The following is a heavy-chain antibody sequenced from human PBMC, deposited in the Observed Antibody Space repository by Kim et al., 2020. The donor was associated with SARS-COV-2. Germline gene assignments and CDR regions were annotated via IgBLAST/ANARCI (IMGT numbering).Heavy chain of an antibody. V-gene: IGHV3-48*01. D-gene: IGHD3-9*01. Sequence: GGSLRLSCAASGFTFSSYSMNWVRQAPGKGLEWVSYISSSSSTIYYADSVKGRFTISRDNAKNSLYLQMNSLRAEDTAVYYCARVLGAYYDILTGYSALGYSGMDVWGQGTTVTVSS. CDR3: ARVLGAYYDILTGYSALGYSGMDV. CDR1: GFTFSSYS. J-gene: IGHJ6*02. CDR2: ISSSSSTI.